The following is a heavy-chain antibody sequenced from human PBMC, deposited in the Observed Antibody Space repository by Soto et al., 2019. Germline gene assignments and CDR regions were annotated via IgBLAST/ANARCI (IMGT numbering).Heavy chain of an antibody. CDR3: ANLAGQLYYYYGMDV. Sequence: SETLSLTCAVYGGSFSGYYWSWIRQPPGKGLEWIGEINHSGSTNHNPSLKSRVTISVDTSKNQFSLKLSSVTAADTAVYYCANLAGQLYYYYGMDVWGQGTTVTVSS. V-gene: IGHV4-34*01. J-gene: IGHJ6*02. D-gene: IGHD6-13*01. CDR1: GGSFSGYY. CDR2: INHSGST.